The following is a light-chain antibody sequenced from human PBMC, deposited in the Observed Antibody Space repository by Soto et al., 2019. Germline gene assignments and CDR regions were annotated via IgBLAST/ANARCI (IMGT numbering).Light chain of an antibody. CDR1: QSINAH. CDR2: GAS. V-gene: IGKV3-15*01. Sequence: EVVMTQSPATLSVSPGERVTLSCRASQSINAHLAWYQQKPGQAPRLLIHGASTRATGIQASFSGSGFGTEFILTISSLQSEDFAIYYCQQYNTWLWTFGQGTKVEI. J-gene: IGKJ1*01. CDR3: QQYNTWLWT.